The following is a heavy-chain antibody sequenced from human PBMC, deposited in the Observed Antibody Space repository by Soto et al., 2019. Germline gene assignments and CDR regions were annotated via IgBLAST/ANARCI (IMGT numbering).Heavy chain of an antibody. D-gene: IGHD4-17*01. CDR2: IYYSGST. J-gene: IGHJ3*02. Sequence: SETLSLTCTVSGGSISSGGYYWSWIRQHPGKGLEWIGYIYYSGSTYYNPSLKSRVTISVDTSKNQFSLKLSSVTAADTAVYYCARDFSVDPDHVYGDYVNLVHALDIWGQGTMVTVSS. CDR1: GGSISSGGYY. V-gene: IGHV4-31*03. CDR3: ARDFSVDPDHVYGDYVNLVHALDI.